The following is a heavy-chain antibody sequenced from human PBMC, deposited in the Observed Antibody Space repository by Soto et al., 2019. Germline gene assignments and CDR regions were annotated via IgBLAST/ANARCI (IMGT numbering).Heavy chain of an antibody. Sequence: VGSLRLSCAASGFTLRTYAMNWVRQAPGKGLEWVSSISISSSDRYYADSVRGRFTISRDNAKNALYLQMNSLRADDMAVYFCVRGMNPLFGGQGTLVTVSS. CDR1: GFTLRTYA. CDR3: VRGMNPLF. V-gene: IGHV3-21*06. CDR2: ISISSSDR. J-gene: IGHJ4*01.